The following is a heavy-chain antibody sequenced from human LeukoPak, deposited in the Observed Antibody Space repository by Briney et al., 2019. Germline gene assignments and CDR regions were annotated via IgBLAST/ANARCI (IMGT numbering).Heavy chain of an antibody. CDR3: ARYYYDSSGPYYFDY. CDR2: IIPILGIA. V-gene: IGHV1-69*04. J-gene: IGHJ4*02. D-gene: IGHD3-22*01. CDR1: GGTFSGYA. Sequence: SVKVSCKASGGTFSGYAISWVRQAPGQGLEWMGRIIPILGIANYAQKFQGRVTITADKSTNTAYMELSSLRSEDTAVYYCARYYYDSSGPYYFDYWGQGTLVTVSS.